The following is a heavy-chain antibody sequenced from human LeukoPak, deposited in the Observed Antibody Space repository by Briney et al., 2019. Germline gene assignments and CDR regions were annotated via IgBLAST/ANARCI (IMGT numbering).Heavy chain of an antibody. J-gene: IGHJ5*02. CDR1: GGSISSYH. CDR3: ARHLGLKGFDP. D-gene: IGHD3/OR15-3a*01. CDR2: IYYTGST. Sequence: PSETLSLTCTVSGGSISSYHWSWIRQPPGEGREWIAYIYYTGSTNYNPSLKRRVTISVDTSKNQFSLKLSSVTAADMAVYYCARHLGLKGFDPWGQGTLVTVSS. V-gene: IGHV4-59*08.